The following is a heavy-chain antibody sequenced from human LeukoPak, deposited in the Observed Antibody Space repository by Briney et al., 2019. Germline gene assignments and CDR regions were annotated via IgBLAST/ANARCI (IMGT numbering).Heavy chain of an antibody. CDR3: ARVLYGSGSYADY. V-gene: IGHV4-30-4*08. Sequence: TSQTLSLTCTVSGGSISSGDYYWSWIRQPPGKGLKWIGYIYYSGSTYYNPSLKSRVTISVDTSKNQFSLKLSSVTAADTAVYYCARVLYGSGSYADYWGQGTLVTVSS. D-gene: IGHD3-10*01. CDR1: GGSISSGDYY. J-gene: IGHJ4*02. CDR2: IYYSGST.